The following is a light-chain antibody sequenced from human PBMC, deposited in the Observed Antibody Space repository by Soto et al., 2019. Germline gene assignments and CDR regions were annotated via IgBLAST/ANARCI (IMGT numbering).Light chain of an antibody. Sequence: DIQLTQSPSSLSASVGDRVTITCQASQAISNWVAWYQQKPGKAPKLLIYAASSLQSGVPSRFSGSGSGTDFTLTITSLQSEDFATYYCQQADNFPITFGQGTRLEI. J-gene: IGKJ5*01. CDR3: QQADNFPIT. V-gene: IGKV1-12*01. CDR1: QAISNW. CDR2: AAS.